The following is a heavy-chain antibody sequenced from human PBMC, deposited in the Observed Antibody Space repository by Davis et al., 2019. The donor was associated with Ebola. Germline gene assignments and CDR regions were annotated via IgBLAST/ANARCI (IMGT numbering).Heavy chain of an antibody. J-gene: IGHJ3*02. CDR3: AKDKGLIPLWAFDI. CDR1: GSTFSSYA. D-gene: IGHD3-10*01. Sequence: GESLKISCAASGSTFSSYAMSWVRQAPGKGLEWVSIISGSGGSTYYADSVKGRFTISRDNSKNTLYLQMNSLRAEDTAVYYCAKDKGLIPLWAFDIWGQGTMVTVSS. V-gene: IGHV3-23*01. CDR2: ISGSGGST.